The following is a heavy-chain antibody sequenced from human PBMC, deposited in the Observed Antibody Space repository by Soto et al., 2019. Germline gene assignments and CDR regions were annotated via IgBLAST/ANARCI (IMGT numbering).Heavy chain of an antibody. CDR2: FDYSGST. CDR1: GGSISSSSYS. CDR3: ARFQGYCLHSRCPGHYPLDV. D-gene: IGHD2-15*01. V-gene: IGHV4-39*01. Sequence: SETLSLTCTVSGGSISSSSYSWGWIRQPPGKGPEWIGTFDYSGSTYYNPSLNSRVTISVDTTKNQFFLKLNSVTAADTAVYYCARFQGYCLHSRCPGHYPLDVCGQGSTVT. J-gene: IGHJ6*02.